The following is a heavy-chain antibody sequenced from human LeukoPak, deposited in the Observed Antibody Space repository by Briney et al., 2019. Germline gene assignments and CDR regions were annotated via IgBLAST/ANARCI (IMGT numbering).Heavy chain of an antibody. V-gene: IGHV4-61*01. D-gene: IGHD2-2*01. Sequence: SETLSLTCTVSGGSISSGSYYWSWIRQPPGKGLEWIGYIYYSGSTNYNPSLKSRVTISVDTSKNQFSLKLSSVTAADTAVYYRARDNCSSTSCYSYFDYWGQGTLVTVSS. CDR1: GGSISSGSYY. J-gene: IGHJ4*02. CDR3: ARDNCSSTSCYSYFDY. CDR2: IYYSGST.